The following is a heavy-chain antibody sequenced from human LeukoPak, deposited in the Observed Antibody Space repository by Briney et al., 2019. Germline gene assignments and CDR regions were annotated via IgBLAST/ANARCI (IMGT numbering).Heavy chain of an antibody. J-gene: IGHJ5*02. D-gene: IGHD2-2*01. CDR3: AGGGYCSSTSCYGPDWFDP. V-gene: IGHV4-59*01. Sequence: SETLSLTCTVSGGSISSYYWSWIRQPPGKGLEWIGYIYYSGSTNYNPSLKSRVTISVDTSKNQFSLKLSSVTAADTAVYYCAGGGYCSSTSCYGPDWFDPWGQGTLVTVSS. CDR2: IYYSGST. CDR1: GGSISSYY.